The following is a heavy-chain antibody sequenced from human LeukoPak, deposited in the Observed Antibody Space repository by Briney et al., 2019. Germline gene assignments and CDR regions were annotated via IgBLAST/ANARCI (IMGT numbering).Heavy chain of an antibody. Sequence: GASVKVSCKASGYTFTGYYMHWVRQAPGQGLEWMGWINPNSGGTNYAQKFQGRVTMTRDTSISTAYMELSRLRSDDTAVYYCAVAITGVSPGMAFDIWGQGTMVTVSS. D-gene: IGHD7-27*01. CDR2: INPNSGGT. CDR1: GYTFTGYY. CDR3: AVAITGVSPGMAFDI. V-gene: IGHV1-2*02. J-gene: IGHJ3*02.